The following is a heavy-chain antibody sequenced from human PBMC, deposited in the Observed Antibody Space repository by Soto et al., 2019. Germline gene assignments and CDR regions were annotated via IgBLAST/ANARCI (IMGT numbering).Heavy chain of an antibody. Sequence: SGPTLVNPTQTLTLTCTFSGFSLSTSGVGVGWIRQPPGKALEWLALIYWDDDKRYSPSLKSRLTITKDTSKNQVVLTMSNMEAVDTAAYYCGYKRGDYDYHGLDVWGQGTTVTVSS. J-gene: IGHJ6*02. CDR1: GFSLSTSGVG. CDR2: IYWDDDK. CDR3: GYKRGDYDYHGLDV. V-gene: IGHV2-5*02.